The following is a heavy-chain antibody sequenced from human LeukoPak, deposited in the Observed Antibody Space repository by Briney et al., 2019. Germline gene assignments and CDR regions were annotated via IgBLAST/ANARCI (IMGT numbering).Heavy chain of an antibody. CDR3: ARGAAHSYGYFSDY. CDR2: ISTSSNTI. J-gene: IGHJ4*02. V-gene: IGHV3-48*01. D-gene: IGHD5-18*01. CDR1: GFTFDNYA. Sequence: GGSLRLSCAASGFTFDNYAMSWVRQAPGKGLEWLSFISTSSNTIYYADSVRGRFTVSRDNAHNSLYLQMNSLTVEDTATYYCARGAAHSYGYFSDYWGQGILVAVSS.